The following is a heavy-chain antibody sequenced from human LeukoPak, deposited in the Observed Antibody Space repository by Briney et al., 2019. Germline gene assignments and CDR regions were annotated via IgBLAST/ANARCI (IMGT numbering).Heavy chain of an antibody. CDR3: ARYCSSTTCYNGEASGFNV. Sequence: RGSLRLACAASGFTFSTYWRTWVRQAPGKGLEWVANIKHDGRDKYYLDSVKGRFTISRDNAKNSLYLQMNGLRADDTAVYYCARYCSSTTCYNGEASGFNVSVRGTTVTVSS. D-gene: IGHD2-2*02. V-gene: IGHV3-7*04. J-gene: IGHJ6*01. CDR1: GFTFSTYW. CDR2: IKHDGRDK.